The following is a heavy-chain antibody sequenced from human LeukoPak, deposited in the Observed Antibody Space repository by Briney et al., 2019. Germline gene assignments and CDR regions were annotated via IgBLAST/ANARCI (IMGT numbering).Heavy chain of an antibody. CDR2: ISSSGSTI. CDR3: ARVKLEWLFLHYYYYMDV. Sequence: SGGSLRLSCAASGFTFSSYEMNWVRQAPGKGLEWVSYISSSGSTIYYADSVKGRFTISRDNAKNSLYLQMNSLRAEDTAVYYCARVKLEWLFLHYYYYMDVWGKGTTVTVSS. D-gene: IGHD3-3*01. CDR1: GFTFSSYE. J-gene: IGHJ6*03. V-gene: IGHV3-48*03.